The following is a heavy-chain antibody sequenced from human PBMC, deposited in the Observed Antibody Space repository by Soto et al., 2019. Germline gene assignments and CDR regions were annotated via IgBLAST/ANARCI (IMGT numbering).Heavy chain of an antibody. CDR3: ARGRGVVPAAPYYYYGMDV. CDR1: GFTFSSYS. Sequence: EVQLVESGGGLVKPGGSLRLSCAASGFTFSSYSMNWVRQAPGKGLEWVSSISSSSSYIYYADSVKGRFTISRDNAKNSLYLQMNSLRAEDTAVFYCARGRGVVPAAPYYYYGMDVWGQGTTVTVSS. V-gene: IGHV3-21*01. CDR2: ISSSSSYI. D-gene: IGHD2-2*01. J-gene: IGHJ6*02.